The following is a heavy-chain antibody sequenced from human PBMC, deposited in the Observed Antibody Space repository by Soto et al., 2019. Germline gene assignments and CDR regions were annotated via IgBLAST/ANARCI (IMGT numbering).Heavy chain of an antibody. CDR1: GYSFTTYW. CDR2: IDPNYSYT. J-gene: IGHJ6*02. CDR3: AFRRRTDHSGYGPLMYYYYGVDV. Sequence: GASVKVSYKAAGYSFTTYWINWVRQMPGKGLEWVGRIDPNYSYTRYSPSFQGHVTISADKSIKTAYLQWSSLKASDTAMDYCAFRRRTDHSGYGPLMYYYYGVDVWGQGTTVTVSS. D-gene: IGHD5-12*01. V-gene: IGHV5-10-1*01.